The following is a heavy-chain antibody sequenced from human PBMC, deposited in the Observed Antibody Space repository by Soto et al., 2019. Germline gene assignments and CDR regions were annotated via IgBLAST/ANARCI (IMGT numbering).Heavy chain of an antibody. CDR1: GGSISSYY. V-gene: IGHV4-59*08. D-gene: IGHD2-2*01. J-gene: IGHJ4*02. CDR3: ARHVVPAANYFDY. Sequence: SETLSLTCTVSGGSISSYYWSWIRQPPGKGLEWIAYIYYSGSTNYNPSLKSRVTISLDTSKNHFSLKLSSVTAADTAVYYCARHVVPAANYFDYWGQGTLVTVSS. CDR2: IYYSGST.